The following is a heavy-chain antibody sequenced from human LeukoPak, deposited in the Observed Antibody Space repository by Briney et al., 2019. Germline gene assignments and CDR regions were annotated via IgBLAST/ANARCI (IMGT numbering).Heavy chain of an antibody. V-gene: IGHV3-30*02. CDR2: IRYDGSKK. Sequence: PGGSLRLSCAASGFTFSSYGMHWVRQAPGKGLEWVAFIRYDGSKKYYADSVKGRFTISRDNSKNTLYLQMNSLRAEDTAVYYCARGHSGWYDYWGQGTLVTVSS. CDR1: GFTFSSYG. CDR3: ARGHSGWYDY. D-gene: IGHD6-19*01. J-gene: IGHJ4*02.